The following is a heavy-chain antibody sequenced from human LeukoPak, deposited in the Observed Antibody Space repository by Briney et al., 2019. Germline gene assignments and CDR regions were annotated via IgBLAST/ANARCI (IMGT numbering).Heavy chain of an antibody. CDR2: IRYDGSNK. CDR1: GFTFSSYG. Sequence: GGSLRLSCAASGFTFSSYGMHWLRQAPGKGLEWVAFIRYDGSNKYYADSVKGRFTISRDNSKNTLYLQMNSLRAEDTAVYYCAKGAWFGELFFPDDYWGQGTLVTVSS. D-gene: IGHD3-10*01. V-gene: IGHV3-30*02. CDR3: AKGAWFGELFFPDDY. J-gene: IGHJ4*02.